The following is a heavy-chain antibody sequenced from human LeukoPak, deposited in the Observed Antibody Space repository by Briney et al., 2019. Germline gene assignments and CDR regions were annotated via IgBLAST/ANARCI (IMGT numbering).Heavy chain of an antibody. Sequence: GGSLRLSCAASGFTFSSYAMSWVRQAPGKGLEWVSDISGSGGSIYYADSVKGRLTISRDNSKNTLYLQMNSLRAEDTAVYYCAKFIVGASSRFDFWGQGTLVTVSS. D-gene: IGHD1-26*01. CDR1: GFTFSSYA. V-gene: IGHV3-23*01. CDR3: AKFIVGASSRFDF. CDR2: ISGSGGSI. J-gene: IGHJ4*02.